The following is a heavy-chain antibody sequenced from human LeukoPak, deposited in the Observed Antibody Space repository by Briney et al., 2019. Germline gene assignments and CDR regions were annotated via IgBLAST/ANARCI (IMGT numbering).Heavy chain of an antibody. CDR1: GGSITGYY. V-gene: IGHV4-4*07. CDR3: ATGRDADSARGYYDMDV. J-gene: IGHJ6*02. CDR2: IYSGGST. D-gene: IGHD5-24*01. Sequence: PSETLSLTCTVSGGSITGYYWTWVRQPAGKGLEWIGSIYSGGSTNYNPPLKSRVTMSVDTSKNQFSLKLSSVTAADTAVYYCATGRDADSARGYYDMDVWGQGTTVTVSS.